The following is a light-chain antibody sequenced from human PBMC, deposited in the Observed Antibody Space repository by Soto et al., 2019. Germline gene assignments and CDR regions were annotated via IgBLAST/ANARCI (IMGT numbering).Light chain of an antibody. CDR2: DAS. V-gene: IGKV1-5*01. CDR3: QKYETFSGK. CDR1: QSVSGW. Sequence: IQLTQSPSSLSASVVDTVTVTCRASQSVSGWLAWYQQKPGEAPKLLIYDASALPRGVPSRFSGSGSGTKFTLTIASLQPDDFATYYCQKYETFSGKFGPGTKVDIK. J-gene: IGKJ1*01.